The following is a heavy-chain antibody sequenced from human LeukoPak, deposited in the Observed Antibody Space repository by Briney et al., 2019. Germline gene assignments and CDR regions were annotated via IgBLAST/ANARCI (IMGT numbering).Heavy chain of an antibody. Sequence: SETLSLTCTVSGGSISSSSYYWGWIRQPPGKGLEWIGSIYYSGSTYYNPSLKSRVTISVDTSKNQFSLKLSSVTAADTAVYYCARGGGGPDTWGQGTLVTVSS. V-gene: IGHV4-39*01. D-gene: IGHD3-16*01. CDR3: ARGGGGPDT. CDR2: IYYSGST. CDR1: GGSISSSSYY. J-gene: IGHJ5*02.